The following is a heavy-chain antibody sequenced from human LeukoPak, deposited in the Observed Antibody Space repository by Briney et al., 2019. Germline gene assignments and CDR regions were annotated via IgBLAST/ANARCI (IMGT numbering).Heavy chain of an antibody. CDR3: AKDHGSGWYGY. J-gene: IGHJ4*02. V-gene: IGHV3-23*01. CDR1: GFTFSSYA. D-gene: IGHD6-19*01. Sequence: GGSLRLSCAASGFTFSSYAMSWVRQAPGKGLEWVSAISGSGGSTYYADSVKGRFTISRDNSKNTLYLQMNSLRAEDTAEYYCAKDHGSGWYGYWGQGTLVTVSS. CDR2: ISGSGGST.